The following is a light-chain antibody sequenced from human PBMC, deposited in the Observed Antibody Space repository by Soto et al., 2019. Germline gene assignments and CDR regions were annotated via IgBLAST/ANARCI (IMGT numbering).Light chain of an antibody. Sequence: DIQLTQSPSSLSASEGDRVTITCRASQTISTYLNWYQQKPGKAPKLLIYAASRLQSGVPSRFSGSGSGTEFTLTISSLQPEDLATYYCQQSYSNPSLTFGGGTKVEIK. J-gene: IGKJ4*01. CDR1: QTISTY. CDR2: AAS. CDR3: QQSYSNPSLT. V-gene: IGKV1-39*01.